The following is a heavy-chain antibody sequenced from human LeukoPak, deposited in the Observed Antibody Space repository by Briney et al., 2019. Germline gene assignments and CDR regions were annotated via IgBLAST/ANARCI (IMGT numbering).Heavy chain of an antibody. Sequence: PGRSLRLSCAASGFTFSCYGMHWVRQAPGKGLEGVAVIWYDGSNKYYADSVKGRFTISRDNAKNSLYLQMNSLKAEDTAVYYCAIGSYDSSGYAGYWGQGTLVTVSS. CDR1: GFTFSCYG. V-gene: IGHV3-33*01. CDR2: IWYDGSNK. D-gene: IGHD3-22*01. CDR3: AIGSYDSSGYAGY. J-gene: IGHJ4*02.